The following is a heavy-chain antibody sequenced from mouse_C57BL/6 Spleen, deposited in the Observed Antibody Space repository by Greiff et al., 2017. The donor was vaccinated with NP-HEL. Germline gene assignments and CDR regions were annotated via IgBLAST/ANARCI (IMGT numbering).Heavy chain of an antibody. CDR1: GFTFSSYA. V-gene: IGHV5-4*03. CDR3: ARDDYQVNY. Sequence: EVKLMESGGGLVKPGGSLKLSCAASGFTFSSYAMSWVRQTPEKRLEWVATISDGGSYTYYPDNVKGRFTISRDNAKNNLYLQMSHLKSEDTAMYYCARDDYQVNYWGQGTTLTVSS. CDR2: ISDGGSYT. D-gene: IGHD2-4*01. J-gene: IGHJ2*01.